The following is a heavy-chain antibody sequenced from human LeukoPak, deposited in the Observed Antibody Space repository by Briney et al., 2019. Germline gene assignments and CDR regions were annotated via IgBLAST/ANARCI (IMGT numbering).Heavy chain of an antibody. CDR3: AKDLGWYNVGWFDP. Sequence: GRSLRLSCAASGFTFSSYGMHWVRQAPGKGLEWVAVIWYDGSNKYYADSVKGRFTISRDNSKNTLYLQMNSLRAEDTAVYYCAKDLGWYNVGWFDPWGQGTLVTVSS. J-gene: IGHJ5*02. CDR1: GFTFSSYG. V-gene: IGHV3-33*06. CDR2: IWYDGSNK. D-gene: IGHD6-19*01.